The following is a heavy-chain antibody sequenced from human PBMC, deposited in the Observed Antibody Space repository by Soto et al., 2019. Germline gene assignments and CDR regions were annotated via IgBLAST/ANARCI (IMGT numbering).Heavy chain of an antibody. CDR3: AKDRYCSGGGCWPLGDY. D-gene: IGHD2-15*01. J-gene: IGHJ4*02. CDR1: GFTFSSYA. Sequence: EVQLLESGGGLVQPGGSLRLSCAASGFTFSSYAMSWVRQAPGKGLEWVSVISGSGGSTYYADSVKGRFTISRDNSKNTLYLQMNSLRAEDTAVYYCAKDRYCSGGGCWPLGDYWGQGTLVTVSS. V-gene: IGHV3-23*01. CDR2: ISGSGGST.